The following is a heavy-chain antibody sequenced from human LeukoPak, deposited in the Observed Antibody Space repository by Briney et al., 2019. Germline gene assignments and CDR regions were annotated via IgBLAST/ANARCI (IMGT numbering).Heavy chain of an antibody. CDR3: ARLGDSSSRLYYFDY. D-gene: IGHD6-6*01. J-gene: IGHJ4*02. V-gene: IGHV4-59*08. CDR1: GGSISSYY. Sequence: SETLSLTRTVSGGSISSYYWSWIRQPPGKGLEWIGCFHYSGSTNYNPSLKSRVTISVDTSKNQFSLKLSSVTAADTAVYYCARLGDSSSRLYYFDYWGQGTLVTVSS. CDR2: FHYSGST.